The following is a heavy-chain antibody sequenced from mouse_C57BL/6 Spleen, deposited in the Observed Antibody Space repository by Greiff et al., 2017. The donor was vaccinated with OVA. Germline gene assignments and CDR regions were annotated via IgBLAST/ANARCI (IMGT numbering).Heavy chain of an antibody. V-gene: IGHV1-72*01. Sequence: QVQLQQPGAELVKPGASVKLSCKASGYTFTSYWMHWVKQRPGRGLEWLGRIDPNSGGTTYNEKFQSKATLTVDKPSSTAYMQLSSLTSEDSAVYYCARNYGSSYVGYFDVWGTGTTVTVSS. CDR1: GYTFTSYW. CDR2: IDPNSGGT. CDR3: ARNYGSSYVGYFDV. J-gene: IGHJ1*03. D-gene: IGHD1-1*01.